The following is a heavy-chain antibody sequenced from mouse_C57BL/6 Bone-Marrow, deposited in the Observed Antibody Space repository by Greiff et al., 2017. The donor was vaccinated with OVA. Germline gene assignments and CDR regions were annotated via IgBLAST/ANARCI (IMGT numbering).Heavy chain of an antibody. Sequence: VQLQQPGAELVKPGASVKMSCKASGYTFTSYWITWVKQRPGQGLEWIGDIYPGSGSTYYNEKFKGKATLTVDKSSSTAYMLLSSLTSEDSAVYFCARCGLYAMDYWGQGTSVTVSS. V-gene: IGHV1-55*01. CDR3: ARCGLYAMDY. D-gene: IGHD2-4*01. CDR2: IYPGSGST. J-gene: IGHJ4*01. CDR1: GYTFTSYW.